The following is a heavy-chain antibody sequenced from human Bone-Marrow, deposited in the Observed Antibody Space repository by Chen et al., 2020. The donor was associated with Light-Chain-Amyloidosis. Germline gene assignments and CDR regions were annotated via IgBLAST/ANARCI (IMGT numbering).Heavy chain of an antibody. V-gene: IGHV3-48*03. CDR3: ARAKTGYSSGWLMVVVPDY. CDR1: GFPFSSYE. J-gene: IGHJ4*02. Sequence: EVQLVESGGGLVQPGGSLRLSCAASGFPFSSYEMNWVRQAPGKGLEWVSYISSSGSTIYYADSVKGRFTISRDNAKNSLYLQMNSLRAEDTAVYYCARAKTGYSSGWLMVVVPDYWGQGTLVTVSS. CDR2: ISSSGSTI. D-gene: IGHD6-19*01.